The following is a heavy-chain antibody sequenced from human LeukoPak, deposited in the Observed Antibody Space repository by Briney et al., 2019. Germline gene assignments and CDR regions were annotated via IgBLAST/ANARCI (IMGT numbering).Heavy chain of an antibody. CDR2: ISGSGGST. J-gene: IGHJ2*01. Sequence: GGSLRLSCAASGFTFSSYAVSWVRQAPGKGLEWVSAISGSGGSTYYADSVKGRFTISRDNSKNTLYLQMNSLRAEDTAVYYCAKSYQRGPYWYFDLWGRGTLVTVSS. CDR3: AKSYQRGPYWYFDL. CDR1: GFTFSSYA. V-gene: IGHV3-23*01. D-gene: IGHD2-2*01.